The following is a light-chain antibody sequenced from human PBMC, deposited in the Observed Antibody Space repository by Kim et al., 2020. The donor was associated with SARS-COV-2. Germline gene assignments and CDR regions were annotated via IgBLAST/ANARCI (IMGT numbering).Light chain of an antibody. Sequence: LSQGETATLSCRASQSVASEYLAWYQQKPGQAPRLLIFDASTRASGISDRFSGSGSGTDFFLTISRLEPEDFAVYFCQQYGTSPCTFGQGTKLEI. J-gene: IGKJ2*02. CDR2: DAS. CDR1: QSVASEY. V-gene: IGKV3-20*01. CDR3: QQYGTSPCT.